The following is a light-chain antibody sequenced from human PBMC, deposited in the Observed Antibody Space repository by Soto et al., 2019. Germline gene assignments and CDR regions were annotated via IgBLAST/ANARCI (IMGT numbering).Light chain of an antibody. CDR3: SSYTSSSTL. Sequence: QSVLTQPASVSGSPGQSIAISCTGTSSDVGGHDSVSWYQQHPGKAPKLMIYNVSNRPSGVSNRFSGSKSGNTASLTISGLQAGDEADYYCSSYTSSSTLFGTGTKVTVL. CDR1: SSDVGGHDS. J-gene: IGLJ1*01. CDR2: NVS. V-gene: IGLV2-14*01.